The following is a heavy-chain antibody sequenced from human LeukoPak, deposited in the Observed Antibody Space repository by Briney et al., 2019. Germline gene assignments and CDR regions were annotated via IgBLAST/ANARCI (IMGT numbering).Heavy chain of an antibody. CDR2: MNPNSGNT. D-gene: IGHD3-10*01. Sequence: ASVRVSCKASGYTFTSYDINWVRQATGQGLEWMGWMNPNSGNTGYAQKFQGRVTMTRNTSINTAYMELSSLRSEDTAVYYCAMRNGSGSLYFDYWGQGTLVTVSS. J-gene: IGHJ4*02. V-gene: IGHV1-8*01. CDR1: GYTFTSYD. CDR3: AMRNGSGSLYFDY.